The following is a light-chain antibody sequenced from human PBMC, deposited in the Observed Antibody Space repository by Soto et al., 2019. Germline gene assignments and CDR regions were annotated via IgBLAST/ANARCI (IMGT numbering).Light chain of an antibody. CDR2: EVN. Sequence: QSVLTQPPSASGSPGQSVAISCTGTSSDVGGYNYVSWYQQHPGKAPKLMIYEVNKRPSGVPDRFSGSKSGNTASLTVSGLQAEDEADYYCSSYTTTTTLGVFGGGTQLTVL. CDR3: SSYTTTTTLGV. CDR1: SSDVGGYNY. J-gene: IGLJ7*01. V-gene: IGLV2-8*01.